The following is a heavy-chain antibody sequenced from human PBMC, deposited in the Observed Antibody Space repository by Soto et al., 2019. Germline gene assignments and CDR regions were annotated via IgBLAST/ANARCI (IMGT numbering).Heavy chain of an antibody. V-gene: IGHV4-30-2*01. CDR1: GGSISSGGYS. CDR3: ARRVPYYYDSSGSNWFDP. J-gene: IGHJ5*02. Sequence: PSETLSLTCAVSGGSISSGGYSWSWIRQPPGKGMEWIGYIYHSGSTYYNPSLKSRVTISVDRSKNHFSLKLSPVTAADTAVYYCARRVPYYYDSSGSNWFDPWGQGTLVTVSS. CDR2: IYHSGST. D-gene: IGHD3-22*01.